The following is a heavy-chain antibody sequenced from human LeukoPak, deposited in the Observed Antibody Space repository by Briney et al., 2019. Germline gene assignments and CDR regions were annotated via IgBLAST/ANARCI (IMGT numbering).Heavy chain of an antibody. V-gene: IGHV4-59*13. CDR3: ARGGYSYGRYGYFDY. D-gene: IGHD5-18*01. CDR1: GGSISSYY. CDR2: IYYSGNT. Sequence: PSETLSLTCTVSGGSISSYYWSWIRQPPGKGLEWIGYIYYSGNTNHNPSLKSRVTISVDTSKNQFSLKLSSVTAADTAVYYCARGGYSYGRYGYFDYWGQGTLVTVSS. J-gene: IGHJ4*02.